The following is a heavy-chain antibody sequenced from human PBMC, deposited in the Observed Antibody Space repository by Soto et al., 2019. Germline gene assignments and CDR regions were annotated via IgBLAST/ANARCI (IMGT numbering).Heavy chain of an antibody. CDR3: ARVNGIAAAGTPKYFDY. CDR1: GDSVSSNNAA. V-gene: IGHV6-1*01. CDR2: TYYRSKWYN. Sequence: SQTLSLTCAISGDSVSSNNAAWNWIRQSPSRGLEWLGRTYYRSKWYNDYAVSVKSRITINPDTSKNQFSLQLNSMTPEDTAVYYCARVNGIAAAGTPKYFDYWGQGTLVTVSS. J-gene: IGHJ4*02. D-gene: IGHD6-13*01.